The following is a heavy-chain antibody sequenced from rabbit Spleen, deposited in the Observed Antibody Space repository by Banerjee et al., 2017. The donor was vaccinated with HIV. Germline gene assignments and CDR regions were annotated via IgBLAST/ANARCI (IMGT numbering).Heavy chain of an antibody. CDR1: GFDFGNNG. CDR3: AREGGILMAGAFNL. D-gene: IGHD4-1*01. V-gene: IGHV1S47*01. J-gene: IGHJ4*01. CDR2: IVNGDGNT. Sequence: QEQLVESGGGLVQPEGSLTLTCKASGFDFGNNGMCWVHQAPGKGPEWIACIVNGDGNTYYASWVNGRFTISRSTSLATVTLQVTSPTVADTATYFCAREGGILMAGAFNLWGPGTLVTVS.